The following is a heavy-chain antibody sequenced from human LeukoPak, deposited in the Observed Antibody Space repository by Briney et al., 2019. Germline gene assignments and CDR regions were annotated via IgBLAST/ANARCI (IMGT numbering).Heavy chain of an antibody. CDR3: ARSQSRVYTD. J-gene: IGHJ4*02. CDR1: GFTFNTYA. D-gene: IGHD5-12*01. Sequence: PGGSLRLSCAASGFTFNTYAMSWVRQAPGKGLEWVSAITGGGTSTYHADSVKGRFTISRDNAKNSLYLQMNSLRAEDTGVYYCARSQSRVYTDWGQGTLVTVSS. CDR2: ITGGGTST. V-gene: IGHV3-23*01.